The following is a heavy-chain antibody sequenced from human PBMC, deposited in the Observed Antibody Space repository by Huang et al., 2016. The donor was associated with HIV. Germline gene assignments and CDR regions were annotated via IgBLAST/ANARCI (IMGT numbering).Heavy chain of an antibody. J-gene: IGHJ4*02. D-gene: IGHD3-3*01. CDR2: IRVSGGNT. Sequence: VESGGGSARSGGSLRLSCAASGFSFSSYAMGWVRQCPGKGLEWVSSIRVSGGNTYYADSVKGRFTISRNNFDKNTVYLQMNNLKAADSGIYYCAKDFGVAAPYYFDLWGQGTPVSVSS. CDR3: AKDFGVAAPYYFDL. CDR1: GFSFSSYA. V-gene: IGHV3-23*04.